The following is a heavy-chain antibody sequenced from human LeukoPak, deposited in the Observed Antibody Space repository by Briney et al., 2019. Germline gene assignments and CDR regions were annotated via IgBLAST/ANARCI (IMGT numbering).Heavy chain of an antibody. Sequence: PGGSLRLSCAASGFTFSSYAMHWVRQAPGKGLEWVAVISYDGSNKYYADSVKGRFTISRDNSKNTLYLQMNSLRAEDTAVYYCAKVYPPRRGWFGELFSYFDYWGQGTLVTVSS. CDR2: ISYDGSNK. D-gene: IGHD3-10*01. V-gene: IGHV3-30*04. CDR1: GFTFSSYA. CDR3: AKVYPPRRGWFGELFSYFDY. J-gene: IGHJ4*02.